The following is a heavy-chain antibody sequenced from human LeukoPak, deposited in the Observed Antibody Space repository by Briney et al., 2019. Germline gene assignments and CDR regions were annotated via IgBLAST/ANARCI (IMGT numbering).Heavy chain of an antibody. CDR1: GFAFTNYV. CDR2: ISGSGSST. CDR3: AKGPNSDFWSGYSHYMDV. Sequence: GGSLRLSCAASGFAFTNYVMNWVRQAPGMGLEWVSGISGSGSSTYYAASVRGRFTISRDSSKNTVFLQMSSLRAEDTAAYYCAKGPNSDFWSGYSHYMDVWGKGTTAIVSS. V-gene: IGHV3-23*01. J-gene: IGHJ6*03. D-gene: IGHD3-3*01.